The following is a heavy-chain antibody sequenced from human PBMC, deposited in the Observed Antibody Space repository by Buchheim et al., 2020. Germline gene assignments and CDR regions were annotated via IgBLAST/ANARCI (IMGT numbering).Heavy chain of an antibody. Sequence: EVQLLESGGGLVQPGGSLRLSCAASGFTFSSYAMNWVRQAPGKGLEWVSAISSNGDNTFSANSVRGRFTISRDNSKNTLYVQINSLRAKDTAVYLCAKGSHGGGPGGYSSGWFDYWGQGTL. CDR3: AKGSHGGGPGGYSSGWFDY. CDR2: ISSNGDNT. V-gene: IGHV3-23*01. D-gene: IGHD6-19*01. J-gene: IGHJ4*02. CDR1: GFTFSSYA.